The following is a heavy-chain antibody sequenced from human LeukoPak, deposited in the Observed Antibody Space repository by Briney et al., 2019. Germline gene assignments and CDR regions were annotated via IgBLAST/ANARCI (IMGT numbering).Heavy chain of an antibody. V-gene: IGHV3-20*04. J-gene: IGHJ4*02. CDR1: GFTFDDYG. CDR3: ARDHEQFKAVAGTVFDY. CDR2: INWNGGST. D-gene: IGHD6-19*01. Sequence: PGGSLRLSCAASGFTFDDYGMSWVRQAPGKGLEWVSGINWNGGSTGYADSVKGRFTISRDNAKNSLYLQMNSLRAEDTALYYCARDHEQFKAVAGTVFDYWGQGTLVTVSS.